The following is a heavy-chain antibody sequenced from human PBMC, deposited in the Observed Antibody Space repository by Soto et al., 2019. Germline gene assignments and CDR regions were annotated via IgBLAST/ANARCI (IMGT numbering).Heavy chain of an antibody. CDR1: GGSITSGGYY. CDR2: SYYTGPT. D-gene: IGHD4-17*01. V-gene: IGHV4-31*03. J-gene: IGHJ4*02. CDR3: ARATTTVTTFDS. Sequence: QLPLQEPGPGLVKPFQTLSLTCSVSGGSITSGGYYWSWIRQVPGKGLEWIGNSYYTGPTYYNAALKSRLTISVDTSKSQFSLNLSSVTAADTAVYFCARATTTVTTFDSWGQGTQVTVSS.